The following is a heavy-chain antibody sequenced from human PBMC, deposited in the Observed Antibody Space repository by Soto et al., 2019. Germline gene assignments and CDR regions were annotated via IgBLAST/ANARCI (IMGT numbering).Heavy chain of an antibody. CDR3: AHSPQTGSRWRYDY. V-gene: IGHV2-5*02. Sequence: QITLKESGPTLVKPTQTLTLTCTFSGFSLSTIGVNVAWIRQPPGKALEWLALIYWDDDKRYSPSLKSSLTITQDPSKNQVVLTITNMDPVDTATYYCAHSPQTGSRWRYDYWGQGTLVTVSS. D-gene: IGHD3-3*01. CDR1: GFSLSTIGVN. J-gene: IGHJ4*02. CDR2: IYWDDDK.